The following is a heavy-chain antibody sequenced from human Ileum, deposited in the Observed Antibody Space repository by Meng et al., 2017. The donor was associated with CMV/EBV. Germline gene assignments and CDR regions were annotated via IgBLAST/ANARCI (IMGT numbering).Heavy chain of an antibody. Sequence: GESLKISCKASGYTFTGYYMHWVRQAPGQGLEWMGWINPNSGGTNYAQKFQGRVTMTRDTSISTAYMELSRLRSDDTAVYYCAVIQLASYWGQGTLVTVSS. CDR2: INPNSGGT. V-gene: IGHV1-2*02. D-gene: IGHD5-18*01. CDR3: AVIQLASY. CDR1: GYTFTGYY. J-gene: IGHJ4*02.